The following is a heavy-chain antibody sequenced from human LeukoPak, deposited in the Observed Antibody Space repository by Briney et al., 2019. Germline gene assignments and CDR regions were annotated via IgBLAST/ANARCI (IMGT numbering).Heavy chain of an antibody. Sequence: EPGGSLRLSCAASGFTFDDYAMHWVRQAPGKGLEWVSGISWNSGSIGYADSVKGRFTISRDNAKSSLYLQMNSLRAEDTALYYCAKGDYGERDGYYFDYWGQGTLVTVSS. J-gene: IGHJ4*02. CDR3: AKGDYGERDGYYFDY. CDR1: GFTFDDYA. D-gene: IGHD4-17*01. V-gene: IGHV3-9*01. CDR2: ISWNSGSI.